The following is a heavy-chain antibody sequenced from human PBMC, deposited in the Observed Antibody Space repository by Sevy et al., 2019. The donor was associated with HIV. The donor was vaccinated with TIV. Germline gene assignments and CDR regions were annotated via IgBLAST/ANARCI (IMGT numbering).Heavy chain of an antibody. V-gene: IGHV4-4*07. CDR1: GGSISSYY. CDR2: IYTSGST. J-gene: IGHJ6*02. D-gene: IGHD2-8*01. CDR3: ARGIVLMVYATDYGMDV. Sequence: SDTLSLTCTVSGGSISSYYWSWIRQPAGKGLEWIGRIYTSGSTNYNPSLKSRVTMSVDTSKNQFSLKLSFVTAADTAVYYCARGIVLMVYATDYGMDVWGQGTTVTVSS.